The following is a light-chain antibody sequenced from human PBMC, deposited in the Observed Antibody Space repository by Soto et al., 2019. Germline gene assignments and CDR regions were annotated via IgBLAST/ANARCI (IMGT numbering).Light chain of an antibody. Sequence: QSALTQPASVSGSPGQSITISCTGTSSDVGGYKYVSWYQQHPGKAPKLMLYDVSNRPSGVSNRFSGSKSGNTASLTISGLQAEDEADYYCSSYTSGTTPYVFGTGTKVTVL. CDR3: SSYTSGTTPYV. V-gene: IGLV2-14*03. CDR1: SSDVGGYKY. J-gene: IGLJ1*01. CDR2: DVS.